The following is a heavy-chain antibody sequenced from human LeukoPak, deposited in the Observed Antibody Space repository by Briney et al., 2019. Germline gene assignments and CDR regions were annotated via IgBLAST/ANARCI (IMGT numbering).Heavy chain of an antibody. CDR2: INHSGST. V-gene: IGHV4-34*01. CDR3: ARTTVITPSAFDL. CDR1: GGSFSGYY. D-gene: IGHD4-17*01. J-gene: IGHJ3*01. Sequence: TASETLSLTCAVYGGSFSGYYWSWIRQPPGQGLEWIGEINHSGSTSYNPSLESRATVSVDTSKNQFSLKLTSMTAADTAVYFCARTTVITPSAFDLWGQGTSVTVSS.